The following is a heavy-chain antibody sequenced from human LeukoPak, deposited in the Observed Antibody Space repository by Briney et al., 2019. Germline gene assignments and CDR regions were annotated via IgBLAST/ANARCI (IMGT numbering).Heavy chain of an antibody. D-gene: IGHD2-2*01. J-gene: IGHJ6*03. CDR2: INWNGGST. CDR1: GFTFDDYG. CDR3: ARDGANIVVVPAAIFPFYYMDV. V-gene: IGHV3-20*04. Sequence: GGSLRLSCAASGFTFDDYGMSWVRQAPGKGLEWVSGINWNGGSTGYADSVKGRFTISRENAKNSLYLQMNSLRAEDKALYYCARDGANIVVVPAAIFPFYYMDVWGKGTTVTVSS.